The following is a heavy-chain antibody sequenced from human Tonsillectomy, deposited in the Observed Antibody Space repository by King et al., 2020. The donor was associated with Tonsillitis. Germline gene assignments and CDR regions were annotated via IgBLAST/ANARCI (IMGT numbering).Heavy chain of an antibody. J-gene: IGHJ4*02. V-gene: IGHV5-10-1*03. D-gene: IGHD3-22*01. CDR2: IDPFDSYT. CDR3: ARPLYVTSGYSDY. CDR1: GYNFSNYC. Sequence: VQLVESGAEVKKPGESLRISCKGSGYNFSNYCISWVRQMPGKGLEWMGRIDPFDSYTNYSPSFQGHVTISADKSISTAYLQWSSLEASDTAMYYCARPLYVTSGYSDYWGQGTLVTVSS.